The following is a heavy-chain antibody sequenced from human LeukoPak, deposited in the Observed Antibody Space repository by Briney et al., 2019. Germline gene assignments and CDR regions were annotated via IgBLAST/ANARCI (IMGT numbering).Heavy chain of an antibody. D-gene: IGHD3-16*01. Sequence: GGSLRLSCSASGFSFSDYDMNWVRQAPGKGLEWVSAISGRSSHIYYGESVKGRFTISRDYAKNSLYLQMDSLGVEDTAVYYCGRAFPPLRTSSAGDLWGQGTLVIVSS. CDR2: ISGRSSHI. CDR3: GRAFPPLRTSSAGDL. CDR1: GFSFSDYD. J-gene: IGHJ1*01. V-gene: IGHV3-21*01.